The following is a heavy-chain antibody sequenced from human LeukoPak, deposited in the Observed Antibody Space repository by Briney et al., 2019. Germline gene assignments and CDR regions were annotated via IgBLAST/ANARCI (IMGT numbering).Heavy chain of an antibody. CDR3: PFWSGYYDY. CDR1: GFTFSSYW. D-gene: IGHD3-3*01. Sequence: GGSPRLSCAASGFTFSSYWMHWVRHAPGKGLVWVSRINSPGTSTSSADSVKRPFTISTYNAKNTLYLQMNSLRAEDTAVYYCPFWSGYYDYWGQGTLVTVSS. V-gene: IGHV3-74*01. CDR2: INSPGTST. J-gene: IGHJ4*02.